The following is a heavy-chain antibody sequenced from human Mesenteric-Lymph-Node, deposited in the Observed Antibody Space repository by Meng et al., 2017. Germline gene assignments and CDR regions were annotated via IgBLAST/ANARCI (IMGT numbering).Heavy chain of an antibody. CDR3: ARLYYVDSNYWYFDL. V-gene: IGHV4-4*02. CDR2: IYHSGST. CDR1: GGSIMSSNW. D-gene: IGHD4-17*01. J-gene: IGHJ2*01. Sequence: LQESGPGLLKPSGSLSLTAAVSGGSIMSSNWWSWVRQPPGKGLEWIGEIYHSGSTNYNPSLKSRVTISVDKSKNQFSLKLSSVTAADTAVYYCARLYYVDSNYWYFDLWGRGTLVTVSS.